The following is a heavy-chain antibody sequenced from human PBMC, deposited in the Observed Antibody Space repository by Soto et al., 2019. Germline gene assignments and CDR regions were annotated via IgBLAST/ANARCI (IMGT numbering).Heavy chain of an antibody. V-gene: IGHV3-9*01. Sequence: EVQLVESGGGLVQPGRSLRLSCAASGFTFDDYGMHWVRQAPGKGLEYVSGINWNSGSIVYAASVKGRFTISRDNAKNSLYLQMNSLRADDTALYYCAKEGTRGYSYGYFDYWGQGTLVTVSS. D-gene: IGHD5-18*01. CDR2: INWNSGSI. CDR3: AKEGTRGYSYGYFDY. CDR1: GFTFDDYG. J-gene: IGHJ4*02.